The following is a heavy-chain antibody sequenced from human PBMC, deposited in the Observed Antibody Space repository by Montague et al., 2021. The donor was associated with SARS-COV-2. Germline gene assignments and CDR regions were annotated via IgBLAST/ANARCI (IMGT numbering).Heavy chain of an antibody. V-gene: IGHV4-61*01. J-gene: IGHJ4*02. D-gene: IGHD5-18*01. CDR3: ARGAGYSYGVDY. Sequence: SETLSLTCTVSGASVSSGSHYWIWIRQPPGKGLEFIGYIYYSGSSKYNPSLKSRVTISVVTSTNQVSLKVSSATAADSAVYFCARGAGYSYGVDYWGQGTLVTVSS. CDR2: IYYSGSS. CDR1: GASVSSGSHY.